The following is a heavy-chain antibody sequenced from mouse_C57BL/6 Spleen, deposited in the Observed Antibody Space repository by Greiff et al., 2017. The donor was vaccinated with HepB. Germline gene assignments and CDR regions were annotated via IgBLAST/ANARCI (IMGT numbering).Heavy chain of an antibody. J-gene: IGHJ1*03. D-gene: IGHD1-1*01. CDR1: GYAFSSSW. V-gene: IGHV1-82*01. CDR3: AREGDYVWYFDV. Sequence: LVEPGASVKISCKASGYAFSSSWMNWVKQRPGKGLEWIGRIYPGDGDTNYNGKFKGKATLTADKSSSTAYMQLSSLTSEDSAVYFCAREGDYVWYFDVWGTGTTVTVSS. CDR2: IYPGDGDT.